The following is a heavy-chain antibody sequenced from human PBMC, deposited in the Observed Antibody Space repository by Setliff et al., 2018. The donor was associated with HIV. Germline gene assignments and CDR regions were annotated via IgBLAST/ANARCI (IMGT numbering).Heavy chain of an antibody. Sequence: PSETLSLTCTVSGGSIKSSSYYWGWIRQPPGKGLEWIGSIYYSGNTYYNPSLKSRVTISVDTSRNQFPLRLSSVTAADTAIYYCARVPTSSWYVTTQRTKEYFQQWGQGTLVTVSS. CDR3: ARVPTSSWYVTTQRTKEYFQQ. CDR2: IYYSGNT. D-gene: IGHD6-13*01. V-gene: IGHV4-39*06. J-gene: IGHJ1*01. CDR1: GGSIKSSSYY.